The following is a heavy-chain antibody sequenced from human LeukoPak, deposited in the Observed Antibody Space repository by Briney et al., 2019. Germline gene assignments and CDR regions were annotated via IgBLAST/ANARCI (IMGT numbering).Heavy chain of an antibody. CDR2: IIPILGIA. CDR1: GGTFSSYA. J-gene: IGHJ4*02. D-gene: IGHD3-10*01. V-gene: IGHV1-69*04. CDR3: ATGGSGSYRSIFDY. Sequence: SVKVSCKASGGTFSSYAISWVRQAPGQGLEWMGRIIPILGIANYAQKFQGRVTITADKSTSTAYMELSSLRSEDTAVYYCATGGSGSYRSIFDYWGQGTLVTVSS.